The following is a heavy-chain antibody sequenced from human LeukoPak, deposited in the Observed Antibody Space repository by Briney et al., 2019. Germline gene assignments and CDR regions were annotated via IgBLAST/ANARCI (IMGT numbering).Heavy chain of an antibody. CDR1: GFTFSNYA. D-gene: IGHD6-13*01. CDR3: ARDPRRSSQTGYFDY. Sequence: GRSLRLSCAASGFTFSNYAMHWVRQAPGKGLEWVAVISYDGSNKYYADSVKGRFTISRDNSKNTVYLQMNSLRPEDTAVYYCARDPRRSSQTGYFDYWGQGTLVTVSS. J-gene: IGHJ4*02. V-gene: IGHV3-30*04. CDR2: ISYDGSNK.